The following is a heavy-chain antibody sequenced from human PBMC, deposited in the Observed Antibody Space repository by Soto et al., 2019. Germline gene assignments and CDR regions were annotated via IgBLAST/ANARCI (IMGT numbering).Heavy chain of an antibody. V-gene: IGHV4-59*08. CDR3: ARRPSNYGSEDVSFDI. J-gene: IGHJ3*02. CDR2: IYYSGST. Sequence: SETLSLTCTVSGGSISSYYWSWIRQPPGKGLEWIGYIYYSGSTNYNPSLKSRVTISVDTSKNQFSLKLSSVTAADTAVYYCARRPSNYGSEDVSFDIWGQGTMVTVSS. D-gene: IGHD3-10*01. CDR1: GGSISSYY.